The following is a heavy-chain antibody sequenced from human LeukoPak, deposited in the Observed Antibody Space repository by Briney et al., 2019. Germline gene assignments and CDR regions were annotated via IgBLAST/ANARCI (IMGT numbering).Heavy chain of an antibody. Sequence: SETLSLTCTVSGGSISSGGYYWSWIRQHPGTGLEWIGYIYYSGSTYYNPSLKSRVTISVDTSKNQFSLKLSSVTAADTAVYYCAREGSSGYDYWGQGTLVTVSS. V-gene: IGHV4-31*03. D-gene: IGHD3-22*01. CDR2: IYYSGST. CDR1: GGSISSGGYY. CDR3: AREGSSGYDY. J-gene: IGHJ4*02.